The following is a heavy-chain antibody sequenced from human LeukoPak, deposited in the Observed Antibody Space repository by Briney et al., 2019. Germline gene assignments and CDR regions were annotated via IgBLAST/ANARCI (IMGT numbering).Heavy chain of an antibody. CDR3: ARSTSGYEIDY. Sequence: PSETLSLTCTVSGGSISGYFWSWIRQPPGKGLEWIGYMYYSGSTNYNPSLKSRATISVDTSKNQFSLKLSSVTAADTAVYYCARSTSGYEIDYWGQGTLVTVSS. CDR1: GGSISGYF. CDR2: MYYSGST. J-gene: IGHJ4*02. D-gene: IGHD5-12*01. V-gene: IGHV4-59*01.